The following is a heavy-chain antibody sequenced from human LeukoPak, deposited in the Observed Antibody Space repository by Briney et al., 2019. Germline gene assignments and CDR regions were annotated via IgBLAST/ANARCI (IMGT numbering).Heavy chain of an antibody. CDR3: ARTPPRSYYMDV. CDR2: INHSGST. J-gene: IGHJ6*03. CDR1: GGSFSDHY. V-gene: IGHV4-34*01. Sequence: PSETLSLTCAVYGGSFSDHYWNWIRQPPGKGLEWIGEINHSGSTNYNPSLKSRVTLSVDTSKNQFSLKLSSVTAADTAVYYCARTPPRSYYMDVWGKGTTVTVSS.